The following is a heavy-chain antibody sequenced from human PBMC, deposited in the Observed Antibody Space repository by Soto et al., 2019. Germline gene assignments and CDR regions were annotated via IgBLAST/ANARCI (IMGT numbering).Heavy chain of an antibody. V-gene: IGHV4-34*01. CDR3: ARYLDHYYDSSGYFFDY. Sequence: GSLRLSCAVYGGSFSGYYWSWIRQPPGKGLEWIGEINHSGSTNYNPSLKSRVTISVDTSKNQFSLKLSSVTAADTAVYYCARYLDHYYDSSGYFFDYWGQGTLVTVSS. D-gene: IGHD3-22*01. J-gene: IGHJ4*02. CDR1: GGSFSGYY. CDR2: INHSGST.